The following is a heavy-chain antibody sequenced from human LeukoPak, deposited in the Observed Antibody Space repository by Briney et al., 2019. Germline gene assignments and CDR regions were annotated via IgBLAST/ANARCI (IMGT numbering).Heavy chain of an antibody. V-gene: IGHV4-4*07. CDR1: GFTVSSNY. D-gene: IGHD1-26*01. J-gene: IGHJ4*02. CDR2: IYTTGAT. Sequence: GSLRLSCAASGFTVSSNYMSWVRQPPGKGLEWIGRIYTTGATQYNPSLKSRVTMSVDTSTNQFSLNLRSMTAADTAVYYCGRQGYTASYFLDYWSQGTLVAVS. CDR3: GRQGYTASYFLDY.